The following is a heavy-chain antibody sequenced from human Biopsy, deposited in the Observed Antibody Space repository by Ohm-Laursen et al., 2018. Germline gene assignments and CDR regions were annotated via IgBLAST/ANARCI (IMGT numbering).Heavy chain of an antibody. CDR3: ARTPRDSFWSGSYKRGLWFDP. D-gene: IGHD3-3*01. J-gene: IGHJ5*02. Sequence: SGTLSLTCSVSGGSIISYYRTWIRQPPGKGLERIGHVYNVGITNYNPSLKSRVTISKDTSKNQFSLQVNSVTAADTAVYYCARTPRDSFWSGSYKRGLWFDPWGQGTLVIVSS. V-gene: IGHV4-59*01. CDR2: VYNVGIT. CDR1: GGSIISYY.